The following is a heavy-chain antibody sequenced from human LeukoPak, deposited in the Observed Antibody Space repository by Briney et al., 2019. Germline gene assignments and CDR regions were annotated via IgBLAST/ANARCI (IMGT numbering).Heavy chain of an antibody. Sequence: GGSLRLSCAASGFTFSSYGTPWVRQVPGKGLEWVALMSFDGMRKYYAAFVKGRFTISRDNSKNTLYLQMSNLRLEDTAVYYCAKVEGQESGYDFLLDSWGQGALVTVSS. CDR1: GFTFSSYG. CDR2: MSFDGMRK. D-gene: IGHD5-12*01. V-gene: IGHV3-30*18. J-gene: IGHJ4*02. CDR3: AKVEGQESGYDFLLDS.